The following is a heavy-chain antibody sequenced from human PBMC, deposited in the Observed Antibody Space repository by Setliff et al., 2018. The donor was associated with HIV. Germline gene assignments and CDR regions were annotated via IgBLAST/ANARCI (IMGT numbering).Heavy chain of an antibody. D-gene: IGHD2-2*01. CDR2: TSHSGKT. Sequence: SETLSLTCAVYGGPLSGHYWSWIRQPPGQGLEWIGETSHSGKTNYNPSLKSRVTISVDTSKNQFSLKLTSVTAADTAVYYCVTPSSWSSRLNFWGPGMLVTVS. J-gene: IGHJ4*02. CDR3: VTPSSWSSRLNF. V-gene: IGHV4-34*01. CDR1: GGPLSGHY.